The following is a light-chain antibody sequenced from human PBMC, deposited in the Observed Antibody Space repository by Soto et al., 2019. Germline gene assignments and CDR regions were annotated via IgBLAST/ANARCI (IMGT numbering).Light chain of an antibody. CDR3: QQYGSSRT. CDR2: GAS. J-gene: IGKJ1*01. Sequence: IVLTQSPGTRSLSPGERATLSCRASQSVSSSYLAWYQQKPGQAPRLLIYGASSRATGIPDRFSGSGSGTDFTLTISRLEPEDFAVYYCQQYGSSRTFGQGTKVDIK. CDR1: QSVSSSY. V-gene: IGKV3-20*01.